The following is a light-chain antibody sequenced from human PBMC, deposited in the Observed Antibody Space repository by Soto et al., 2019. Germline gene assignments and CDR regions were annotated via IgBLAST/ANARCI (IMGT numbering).Light chain of an antibody. Sequence: ENVLTQSPGTLSLSPGERATLSCRASHSVTSNYLAWYQQKPGQDPRLLIYATSGRASGIHDRFSASGSGTELILSISRLDPDDSAEYCCKQYGRSPQTFGQG. CDR2: ATS. J-gene: IGKJ1*01. CDR3: KQYGRSPQT. V-gene: IGKV3-20*01. CDR1: HSVTSNY.